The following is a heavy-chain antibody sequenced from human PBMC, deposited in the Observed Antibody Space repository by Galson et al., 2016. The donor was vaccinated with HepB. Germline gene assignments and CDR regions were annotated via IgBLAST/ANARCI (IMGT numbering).Heavy chain of an antibody. D-gene: IGHD6-19*01. CDR2: IWNDGSNR. J-gene: IGHJ4*02. Sequence: SLRLSCAASGFTFSNYGMHWVRQAPGKGLERVALIWNDGSNRYYADSVKGRFTISRDNSKNTLYLQMNSLRAEDTAVYYCAIEGVGIAVAATAFDYWGQGTLVTVSA. CDR3: AIEGVGIAVAATAFDY. V-gene: IGHV3-33*01. CDR1: GFTFSNYG.